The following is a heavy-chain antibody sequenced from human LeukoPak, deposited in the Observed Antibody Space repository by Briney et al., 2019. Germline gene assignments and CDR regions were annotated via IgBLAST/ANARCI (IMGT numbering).Heavy chain of an antibody. V-gene: IGHV4-59*11. CDR3: ARGVGHCSSTSCLAYSTVMDV. D-gene: IGHD2-2*01. Sequence: PSETLSLTCTVSGGSISSHYWSWIRQPPGKGLEWIGYIYYSGSTNYNPSLKSQVTISVDTSKNQFSLKLSSVTAADTAVYYCARGVGHCSSTSCLAYSTVMDVWGQGTTVTVSS. CDR1: GGSISSHY. J-gene: IGHJ6*02. CDR2: IYYSGST.